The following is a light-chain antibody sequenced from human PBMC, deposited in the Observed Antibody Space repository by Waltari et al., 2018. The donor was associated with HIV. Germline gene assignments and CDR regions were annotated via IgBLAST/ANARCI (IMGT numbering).Light chain of an antibody. Sequence: QSALTQPPSVSGSPAESVTISCTGARRDIGSYNSVSWYQQPPGTSPKLMIFEVSHRPSVVPDRFSGSKSDKTASLTISGLQPEDEADYYCSSYTSSGTLVFGGGTKLTVL. J-gene: IGLJ2*01. V-gene: IGLV2-18*02. CDR3: SSYTSSGTLV. CDR2: EVS. CDR1: RRDIGSYNS.